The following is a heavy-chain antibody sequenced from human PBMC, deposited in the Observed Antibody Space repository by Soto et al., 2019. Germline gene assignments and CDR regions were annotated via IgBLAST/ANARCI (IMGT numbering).Heavy chain of an antibody. CDR3: AAEVYNWNPYSDY. CDR1: GFTFTSSA. D-gene: IGHD1-20*01. J-gene: IGHJ4*02. Sequence: SVKVSCKASGFTFTSSAVQWVRQARGQRFEWIGWIVVGSGNTNYAQKFQERVTITRDMSTSTAYMELSSLRSEDTAVYYCAAEVYNWNPYSDYWGQGTLVTVSS. V-gene: IGHV1-58*01. CDR2: IVVGSGNT.